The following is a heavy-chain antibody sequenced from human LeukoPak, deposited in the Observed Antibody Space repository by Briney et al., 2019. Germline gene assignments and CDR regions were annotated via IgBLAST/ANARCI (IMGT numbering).Heavy chain of an antibody. CDR2: IYYSGST. V-gene: IGHV4-59*01. D-gene: IGHD3-16*01. CDR1: GGSISSYY. Sequence: SKTLSLTCTVYGGSISSYYWSWIRQPPGKGLEWIGYIYYSGSTNYNPSLKSRVTISVDTSKNQFSLKLSSVTAADTAVYYCAREGGGNFDYWGQGTLVTVSS. J-gene: IGHJ4*02. CDR3: AREGGGNFDY.